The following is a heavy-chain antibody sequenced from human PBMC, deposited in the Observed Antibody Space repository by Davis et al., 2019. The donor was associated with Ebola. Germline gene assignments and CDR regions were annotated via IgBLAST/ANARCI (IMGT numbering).Heavy chain of an antibody. Sequence: ASVKVSCKASGGTFSSYAISWVRQAPGQGLEWMGWISAYNGNTNYAQKLQGRVTMTTDTSTSTAYMELRSLRSDDTAVYYCAREYPITWFDPWGQGTLVTVSS. CDR1: GGTFSSYA. J-gene: IGHJ5*02. CDR2: ISAYNGNT. D-gene: IGHD5-12*01. CDR3: AREYPITWFDP. V-gene: IGHV1-18*01.